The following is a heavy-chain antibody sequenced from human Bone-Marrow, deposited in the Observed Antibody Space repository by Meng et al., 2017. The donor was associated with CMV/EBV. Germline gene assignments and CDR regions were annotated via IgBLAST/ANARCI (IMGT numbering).Heavy chain of an antibody. D-gene: IGHD3-3*01. CDR1: GFTFSSYE. V-gene: IGHV3-48*03. Sequence: GGSLRLSCAASGFTFSSYEMNWVRQAPGKGLEWVSYISSSGSTIYYADSVKGRFTISRDNAKNSLYLQMNSLRAEDTAVYYCARYQVCSGYSRFPYYYGMDVWGQGTTVTVSS. CDR3: ARYQVCSGYSRFPYYYGMDV. CDR2: ISSSGSTI. J-gene: IGHJ6*02.